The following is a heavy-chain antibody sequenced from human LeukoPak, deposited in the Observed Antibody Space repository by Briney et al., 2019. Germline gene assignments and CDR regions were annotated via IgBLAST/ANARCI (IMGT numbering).Heavy chain of an antibody. J-gene: IGHJ4*02. CDR1: GYTFTSYD. CDR3: ARGPYSSGWYSDY. D-gene: IGHD6-19*01. V-gene: IGHV1-8*01. CDR2: MNPNSGNT. Sequence: ASVTVSCKASGYTFTSYDINWVRQATGQGLEWMGWMNPNSGNTGYAQKFQGRVTMTRNTSISTAYMELSSLRSEDTAVYYCARGPYSSGWYSDYWGQGTLVTVSS.